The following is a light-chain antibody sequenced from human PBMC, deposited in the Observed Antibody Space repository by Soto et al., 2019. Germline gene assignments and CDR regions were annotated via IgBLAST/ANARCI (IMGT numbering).Light chain of an antibody. CDR1: QDISDY. CDR3: QHGRS. V-gene: IGKV1-33*01. J-gene: IGKJ1*01. Sequence: DIQMTQSPSSLSASVGDRVTFTCQASQDISDYLNWYQQKPGKAPDLLIYDASNLETGVPSRFSGSGSGTHFTFTITGLQPEDIATYYCQHGRSFGQGTKVEIK. CDR2: DAS.